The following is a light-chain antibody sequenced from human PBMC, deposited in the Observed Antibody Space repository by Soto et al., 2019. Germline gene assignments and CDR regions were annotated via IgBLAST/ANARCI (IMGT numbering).Light chain of an antibody. J-gene: IGKJ1*01. Sequence: EIVLTQSPGTLSLSPGERATLSCRASQSVSSSYLAWYQQKPGQAPRLLIYGASSRATGIPDRFSGSGSGTDFTLTISSLQAEDFATYYCQQSYSIPRTFGQGTKVDI. CDR2: GAS. CDR3: QQSYSIPRT. V-gene: IGKV3-20*01. CDR1: QSVSSSY.